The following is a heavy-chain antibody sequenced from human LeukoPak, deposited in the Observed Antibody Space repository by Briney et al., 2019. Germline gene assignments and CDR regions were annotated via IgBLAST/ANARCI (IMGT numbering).Heavy chain of an antibody. V-gene: IGHV3-23*01. CDR3: AKDGYNYVAWYFDY. CDR1: GFTFTSYS. D-gene: IGHD5-24*01. J-gene: IGHJ4*02. CDR2: TSDRGDYT. Sequence: GSLRLSCAASGFTFTSYSMSWVRQAPGKGLEWVSGTSDRGDYTYYADSVKGRFTISRDNSKNTLYLQMNSLRAEDTAVYYCAKDGYNYVAWYFDYWGQGTLVTVSS.